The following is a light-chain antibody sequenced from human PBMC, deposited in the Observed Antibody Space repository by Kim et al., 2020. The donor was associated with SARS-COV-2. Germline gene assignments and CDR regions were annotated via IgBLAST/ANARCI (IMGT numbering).Light chain of an antibody. Sequence: DIQMIQSPSSLSASVGDRVTITCRASQSISSYLNWYQQKPGKAPKLLIYAASSLQSGVPSRFSGSGSGTDFTLTISSLQPEDFATYYCQQCYNTPRTFGQGTKVDIK. CDR3: QQCYNTPRT. J-gene: IGKJ1*01. V-gene: IGKV1-39*01. CDR2: AAS. CDR1: QSISSY.